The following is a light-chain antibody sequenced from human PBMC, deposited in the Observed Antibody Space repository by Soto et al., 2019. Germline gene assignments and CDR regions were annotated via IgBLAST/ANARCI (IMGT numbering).Light chain of an antibody. V-gene: IGKV3-20*01. Sequence: EIVLTQSPGTLSLSPGEGASLSCSASQTIISGSLAWYQQKPGQPPRLLIYGGSSRAAGIPDRFSGSGSGTDFTLTISRLEAEDFAVYFWHHYASTFGQGTKVDIK. J-gene: IGKJ1*01. CDR2: GGS. CDR3: HHYAST. CDR1: QTIISGS.